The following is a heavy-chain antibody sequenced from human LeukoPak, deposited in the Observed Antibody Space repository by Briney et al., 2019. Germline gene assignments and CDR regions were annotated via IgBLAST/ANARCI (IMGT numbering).Heavy chain of an antibody. CDR1: GYTFTSYD. V-gene: IGHV1-8*01. CDR2: MNPNSGNT. D-gene: IGHD3-22*01. Sequence: ASVKVSCKASGYTFTSYDINWVRQATGQGLEWMGWMNPNSGNTGYAQKFQGRVTMTRNTSISTAYMELSSLRSEDTAVYYCARVSSNYYGSSGYRWNWFDPWGQGTLVTVSS. CDR3: ARVSSNYYGSSGYRWNWFDP. J-gene: IGHJ5*02.